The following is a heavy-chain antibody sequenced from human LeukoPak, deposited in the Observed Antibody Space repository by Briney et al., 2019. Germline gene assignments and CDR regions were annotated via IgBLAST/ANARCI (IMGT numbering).Heavy chain of an antibody. CDR1: GYTFTGYY. J-gene: IGHJ4*02. CDR3: ARAEGYYGSGSYYNPFDY. Sequence: GASVKVSYKASGYTFTGYYMHWVRQAPGQGLEWMGWINPNSGGTNYAQKFQGRVTMTRDTSISTAYMELNRLRSDDTAVYYCARAEGYYGSGSYYNPFDYWGQGTLVTVSS. D-gene: IGHD3-10*01. V-gene: IGHV1-2*02. CDR2: INPNSGGT.